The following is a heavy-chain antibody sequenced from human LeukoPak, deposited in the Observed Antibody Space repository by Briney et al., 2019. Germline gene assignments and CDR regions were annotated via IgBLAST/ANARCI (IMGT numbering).Heavy chain of an antibody. Sequence: GGSLRLSCAASGFTVSTYYMSWLRQAPGKGLEWVSVLYSDGKTYYADSVKGRFTISRDNAKNSLYLQMNSLRAEDTAVYYCARDLSPTAMVLLDYWGQGTLVTVSS. V-gene: IGHV3-53*01. D-gene: IGHD5-18*01. CDR1: GFTVSTYY. CDR3: ARDLSPTAMVLLDY. CDR2: LYSDGKT. J-gene: IGHJ4*02.